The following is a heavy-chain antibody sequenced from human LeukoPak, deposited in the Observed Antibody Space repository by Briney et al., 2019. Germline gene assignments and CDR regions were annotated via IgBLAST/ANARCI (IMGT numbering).Heavy chain of an antibody. CDR1: GFTFSHYA. J-gene: IGHJ3*01. CDR2: ISGYTGRT. D-gene: IGHD2/OR15-2a*01. CDR3: AKFLGGDEKVDAFDV. V-gene: IGHV3-23*01. Sequence: PGGSLRLSRAASGFTFSHYAMTWVRQVPGKGLEWVSSISGYTGRTYYADSVKGRFTISRDNSNDRVYLQMNSLRAEDTALYYCAKFLGGDEKVDAFDVWGQGTRVTVSS.